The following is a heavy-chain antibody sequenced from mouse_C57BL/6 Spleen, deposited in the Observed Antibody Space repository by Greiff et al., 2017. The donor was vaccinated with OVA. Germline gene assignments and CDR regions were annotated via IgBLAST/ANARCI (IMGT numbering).Heavy chain of an antibody. J-gene: IGHJ2*01. CDR2: ISYDGSN. D-gene: IGHD1-1*01. CDR1: GYSITSGYY. CDR3: ARRDYGSSGDY. Sequence: EVQLQQSGPGLVKPSQSLSLTCSVTGYSITSGYYWNWIRQFPGNKLEWMGYISYDGSNNYNPSLKNRISITRDTSKNQFFLKLNSVTTEDTATYYCARRDYGSSGDYWGQGTTLTVSS. V-gene: IGHV3-6*01.